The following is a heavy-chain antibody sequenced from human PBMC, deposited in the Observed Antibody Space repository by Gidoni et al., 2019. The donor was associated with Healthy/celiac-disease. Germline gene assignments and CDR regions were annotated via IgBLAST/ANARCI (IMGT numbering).Heavy chain of an antibody. CDR3: TTVSHGDYVFYYYYMDV. Sequence: EVQLVESGGGLVKPGGSLRLPWAASVLTFGNAWMNWVRQAPGKGLEWVGRIKSKTDGGTTDYAAPVKGRFTISRDDSKNTLYLQMNSLKTEDTAVYYCTTVSHGDYVFYYYYMDVWGKGTTVTVSS. J-gene: IGHJ6*03. CDR2: IKSKTDGGTT. CDR1: VLTFGNAW. D-gene: IGHD4-17*01. V-gene: IGHV3-15*07.